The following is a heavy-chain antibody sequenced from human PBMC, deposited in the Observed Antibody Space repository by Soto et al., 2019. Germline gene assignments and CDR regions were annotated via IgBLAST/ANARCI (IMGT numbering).Heavy chain of an antibody. V-gene: IGHV3-11*01. Sequence: GGSLRLSCADSGFTFSDSYMSWIRQAPGKGLEWISNISGSGSVIYYADSVRGRFTISRDNAKNSLYLQMNSLRAEDTAVYYCARSPTTWERECSNGLMQFWGQGTLVTVSS. D-gene: IGHD1-26*01. J-gene: IGHJ4*02. CDR2: ISGSGSVI. CDR3: ARSPTTWERECSNGLMQF. CDR1: GFTFSDSY.